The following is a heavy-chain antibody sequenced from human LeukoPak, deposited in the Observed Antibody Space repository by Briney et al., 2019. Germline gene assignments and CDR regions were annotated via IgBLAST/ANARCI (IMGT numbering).Heavy chain of an antibody. CDR2: IYYSGST. V-gene: IGHV4-39*01. J-gene: IGHJ5*02. Sequence: SETLSLTCTVSGGSISSSSYYWGWIRQPPGKGLEWIGSIYYSGSTYYNPSLKSRDTISVDTSKNQFSLKLSSVTAADTAVYYCASPWGSTSRDYWAWGQGTLVTVSS. CDR1: GGSISSSSYY. D-gene: IGHD2-2*01. CDR3: ASPWGSTSRDYWA.